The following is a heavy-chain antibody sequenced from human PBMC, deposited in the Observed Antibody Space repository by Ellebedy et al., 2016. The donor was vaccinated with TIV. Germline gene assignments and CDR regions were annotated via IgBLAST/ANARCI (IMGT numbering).Heavy chain of an antibody. CDR3: ATRAIPYSSIWYYFDY. D-gene: IGHD6-13*01. CDR2: IDSGDST. J-gene: IGHJ4*02. V-gene: IGHV3-53*01. CDR1: GFTVRSNC. Sequence: GESLKISCAASGFTVRSNCMTWVRQAPGKGLQWVSVIDSGDSTYYADSVKGRFTVSRDNSKNTLYLQMNSLRAEDTAMYYCATRAIPYSSIWYYFDYWGQGTLVTVSS.